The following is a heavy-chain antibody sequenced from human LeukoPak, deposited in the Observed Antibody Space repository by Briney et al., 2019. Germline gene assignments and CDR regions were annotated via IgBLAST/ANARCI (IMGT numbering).Heavy chain of an antibody. CDR2: IHQSGYV. CDR3: ARWVHGPTGTGDYFDD. CDR1: GGTFSTSGNY. D-gene: IGHD1-1*01. J-gene: IGHJ4*02. Sequence: SGTLSLTCTVSGGTFSTSGNYWGWIPRPPGRGLEGIGNIHQSGYVDYNPSHTSRITLSIGASKSHFSLNLHSVTAADTAVYYCARWVHGPTGTGDYFDDWGQGTLLTVSS. V-gene: IGHV4-39*07.